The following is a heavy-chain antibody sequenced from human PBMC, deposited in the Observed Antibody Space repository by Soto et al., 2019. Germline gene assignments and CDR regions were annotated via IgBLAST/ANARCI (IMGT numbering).Heavy chain of an antibody. CDR1: GLTFRTYA. D-gene: IGHD3-10*01. CDR2: ISGSGGST. J-gene: IGHJ4*02. CDR3: TTLYNPRFAFDI. Sequence: GGSLRLSCAAPGLTFRTYAMTWVRQAPGKGLEWVSIISGSGGSTYYADSVKGRFTVSRDNSKNTLYLQMNNLKTEDTAMHFCTTLYNPRFAFDIWGQGSLVTVSS. V-gene: IGHV3-23*01.